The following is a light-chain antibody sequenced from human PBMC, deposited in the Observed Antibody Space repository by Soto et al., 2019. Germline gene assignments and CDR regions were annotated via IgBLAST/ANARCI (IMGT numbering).Light chain of an antibody. J-gene: IGLJ1*01. Sequence: QSALTQPPSASGSPGQSVTISCTGTSSDVGGYNYVSWYQQHPGKAPKLMIYEVSKRPSGVPDRFSGSKSGNTASLTASGLQAEDEADYYCSSYAGGFGTGTKLTVL. CDR2: EVS. CDR3: SSYAGG. V-gene: IGLV2-8*01. CDR1: SSDVGGYNY.